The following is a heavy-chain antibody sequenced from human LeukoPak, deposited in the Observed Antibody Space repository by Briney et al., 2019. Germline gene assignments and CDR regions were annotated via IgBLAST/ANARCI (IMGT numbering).Heavy chain of an antibody. Sequence: SGPALVKPTQTLTLTCTFSGFSLSTSGMRVSWIRQPPGKTLVWLARIDWDDDKLYSTSRKTRLTISKNTSKNQLVLTITNMDPVDTPTYYCARTRATMRGFDYWGQGTLVTVSS. D-gene: IGHD5-12*01. CDR1: GFSLSTSGMR. J-gene: IGHJ4*02. V-gene: IGHV2-70*04. CDR3: ARTRATMRGFDY. CDR2: IDWDDDK.